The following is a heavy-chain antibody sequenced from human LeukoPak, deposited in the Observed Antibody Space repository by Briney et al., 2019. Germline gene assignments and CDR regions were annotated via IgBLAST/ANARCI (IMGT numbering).Heavy chain of an antibody. V-gene: IGHV3-23*01. CDR2: ISGDAVTS. D-gene: IGHD3-22*01. CDR1: GFTFKNYA. J-gene: IGHJ5*02. CDR3: AKKDSGGSHNWFDP. Sequence: PGGSLRLSCAASGFTFKNYAMNWVRQSPGQGLEWVSTISGDAVTSWYADSVKGRFTVSRDNSKNIVFLQMNNLRAEDTAVYYCAKKDSGGSHNWFDPWGQGTLVTVSS.